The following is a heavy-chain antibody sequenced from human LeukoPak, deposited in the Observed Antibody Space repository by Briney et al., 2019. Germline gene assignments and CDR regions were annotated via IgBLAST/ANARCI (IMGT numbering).Heavy chain of an antibody. Sequence: ASVKVSCKASGGTFISYAISGVRQAPGQGLEWMGRIIPIFGTANYAQKLQGRVTITTDESTSTAYMELSSLRSEDTAVYYCAREDCSGGSCYHDYWGQGTLVTVSS. D-gene: IGHD2-15*01. V-gene: IGHV1-69*05. J-gene: IGHJ4*02. CDR3: AREDCSGGSCYHDY. CDR1: GGTFISYA. CDR2: IIPIFGTA.